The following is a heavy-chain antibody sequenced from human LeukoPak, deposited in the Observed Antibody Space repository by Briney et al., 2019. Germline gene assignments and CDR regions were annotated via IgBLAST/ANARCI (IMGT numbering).Heavy chain of an antibody. CDR3: ARDGDYAFWSGYYPHWFDP. CDR1: GGSISSYY. CDR2: IYTSGST. Sequence: SETLSLTCTVSGGSISSYYWSWIRQPAGKGLEWIGRIYTSGSTNYNPSLKRRVTMSVDTSKNQFSLKLSYVTAGDTAVYYCARDGDYAFWSGYYPHWFDPWGQGTLVTVSS. D-gene: IGHD3-3*01. V-gene: IGHV4-4*07. J-gene: IGHJ5*02.